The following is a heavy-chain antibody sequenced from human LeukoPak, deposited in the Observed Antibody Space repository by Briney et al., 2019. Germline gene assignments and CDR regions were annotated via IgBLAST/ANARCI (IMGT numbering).Heavy chain of an antibody. CDR1: GGSISSSSYY. D-gene: IGHD3-22*01. V-gene: IGHV4-39*07. CDR2: IYSSGST. J-gene: IGHJ5*02. CDR3: ARASGGYYNNWFDP. Sequence: VKPSETLSLTCTVSGGSISSSSYYWGWIRQPPGKGLEWIGIIYSSGSTYYNPSLKSRVTISVDTSKNQFSLKLSSVTAADTAVYYCARASGGYYNNWFDPWGQGTLVTVSS.